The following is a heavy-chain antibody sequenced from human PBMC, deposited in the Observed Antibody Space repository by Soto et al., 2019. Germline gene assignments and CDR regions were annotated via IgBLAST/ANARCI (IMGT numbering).Heavy chain of an antibody. D-gene: IGHD3-22*01. CDR2: IYPGDSITKYDSNT. CDR3: ARPGREPYNSSDYYSYFDY. V-gene: IGHV5-51*01. Sequence: PWESLKISCKSSGYDFSTYWIGWVRQMPGKGLEWVAIIYPGDSITKYDSNTRYSPSFQGQVTISVDRSISTAYLQWSSLKASDTAIYYCARPGREPYNSSDYYSYFDYWGQGT. J-gene: IGHJ4*02. CDR1: GYDFSTYW.